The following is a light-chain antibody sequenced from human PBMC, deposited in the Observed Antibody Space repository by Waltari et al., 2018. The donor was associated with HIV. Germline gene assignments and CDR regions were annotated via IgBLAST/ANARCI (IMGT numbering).Light chain of an antibody. Sequence: QSALTQPASVSGSPGQSITISCTGTSGDVGGYNYVSWYPQHPGKVPQLIIYEVSIRSSGVSDRFSGFKSGNTASLTISGLQAEDEADYHCSSYTGRSTHVVFGGGTKLTVL. CDR2: EVS. CDR3: SSYTGRSTHVV. J-gene: IGLJ2*01. V-gene: IGLV2-14*03. CDR1: SGDVGGYNY.